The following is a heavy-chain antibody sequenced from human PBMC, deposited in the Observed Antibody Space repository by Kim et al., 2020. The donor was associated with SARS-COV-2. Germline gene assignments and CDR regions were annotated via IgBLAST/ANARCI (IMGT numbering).Heavy chain of an antibody. J-gene: IGHJ4*02. CDR2: IYYSGST. CDR1: GGSISSSSYY. V-gene: IGHV4-39*01. CDR3: ARHGRLAGTDFDY. Sequence: SETLSLTCTVSGGSISSSSYYWGWIRQPPGKGLEWIGSIYYSGSTYYNPSLKSRVTISVDTSKNQFSLKLSSVTAADTAVYYCARHGRLAGTDFDYWGQGTLVTVSS. D-gene: IGHD1-1*01.